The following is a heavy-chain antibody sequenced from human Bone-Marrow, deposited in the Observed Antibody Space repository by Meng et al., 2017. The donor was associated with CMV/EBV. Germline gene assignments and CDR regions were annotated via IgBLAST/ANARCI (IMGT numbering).Heavy chain of an antibody. J-gene: IGHJ6*02. CDR3: ARVALDYDFWSGYYPYYYYGMDV. D-gene: IGHD3-3*01. V-gene: IGHV1-46*01. CDR1: GGTFSSYA. CDR2: INPSAGSA. Sequence: ASVKVSCKASGGTFSSYAISWVRQAPGQGLEWMGIINPSAGSASYAQKFQGRVTMTRDTSISTAYMELSRLRSDDTAVYYCARVALDYDFWSGYYPYYYYGMDVWGQGTTVTVSS.